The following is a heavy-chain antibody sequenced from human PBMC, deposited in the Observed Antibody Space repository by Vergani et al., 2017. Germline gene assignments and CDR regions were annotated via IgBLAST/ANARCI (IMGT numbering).Heavy chain of an antibody. J-gene: IGHJ5*02. CDR2: ISGSGGST. CDR1: GFTFSSYA. Sequence: EVQLLESGGGLVQPGGSLRLSCAASGFTFSSYAMSWVRQAPGKGLEWVSAISGSGGSTYYADSVKGRFTISKDTSKSQVVLTMTNMDPVDTATYYCARTSDYSNYFGDWFDPWGQGTLVTVSS. V-gene: IGHV3-23*01. D-gene: IGHD4-11*01. CDR3: ARTSDYSNYFGDWFDP.